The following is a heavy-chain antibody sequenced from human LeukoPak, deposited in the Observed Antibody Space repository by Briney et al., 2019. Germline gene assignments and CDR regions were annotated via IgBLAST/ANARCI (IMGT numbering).Heavy chain of an antibody. Sequence: RGGSLRLSCAASGFTFSSYWMHWVRQAPGNGLEWVGRINSDGSSTIYADSVKGRFTISRDNAKNTLYLQMNSLRAEDTAVYYCARRGMSAFDIWGQGTMVTVSS. J-gene: IGHJ3*02. CDR1: GFTFSSYW. CDR3: ARRGMSAFDI. D-gene: IGHD2-15*01. CDR2: INSDGSST. V-gene: IGHV3-74*01.